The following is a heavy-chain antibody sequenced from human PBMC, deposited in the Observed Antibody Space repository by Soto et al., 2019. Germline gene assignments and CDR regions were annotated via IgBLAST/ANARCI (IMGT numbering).Heavy chain of an antibody. D-gene: IGHD3-9*01. CDR2: ITGSGMTT. V-gene: IGHV3-23*01. CDR1: GFTFSTYV. CDR3: EKDRGADISDYGMDV. Sequence: PGGSLRLSCAASGFTFSTYVISWVRQAPGKGLEWVSGITGSGMTTYYADSVKGRFTISRDNSKNTLYLQMNNLRAEDTAVYFCEKDRGADISDYGMDVWGLGTTVTVSS. J-gene: IGHJ6*02.